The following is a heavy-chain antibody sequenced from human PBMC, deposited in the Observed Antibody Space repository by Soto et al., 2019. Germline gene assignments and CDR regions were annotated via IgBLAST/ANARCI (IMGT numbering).Heavy chain of an antibody. CDR2: ITPILEIA. CDR3: AREFVRYMILKADSSAYSLPAFDY. CDR1: GGTFGSNA. Sequence: QVQLVQSGAEVKKPGSSVKVSCKASGGTFGSNAIIWVRQAPGQGLEWMGRITPILEIANYAQKFQDRVTITADKSTTTADMELSSLRSEDTAVYYCAREFVRYMILKADSSAYSLPAFDYWGQGTLLTVSS. D-gene: IGHD3-22*01. J-gene: IGHJ4*02. V-gene: IGHV1-69*04.